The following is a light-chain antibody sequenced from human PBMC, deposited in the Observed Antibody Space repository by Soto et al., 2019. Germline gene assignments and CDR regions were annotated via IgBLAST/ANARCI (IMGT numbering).Light chain of an antibody. J-gene: IGKJ3*01. CDR3: QQSYTFPFT. CDR1: QSIKSH. Sequence: DIQMTQSPSSLSASVGDRVTVTCRASQSIKSHLNWYQQKLGQAPKLLIYGSSTLEGGVPSRFSGSGSGTEFTLTISSLQPEDSANYCCQQSYTFPFTFGPGTKVNIK. CDR2: GSS. V-gene: IGKV1-39*01.